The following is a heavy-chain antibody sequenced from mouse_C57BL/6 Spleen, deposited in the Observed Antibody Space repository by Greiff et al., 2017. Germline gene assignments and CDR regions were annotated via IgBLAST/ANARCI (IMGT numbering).Heavy chain of an antibody. J-gene: IGHJ2*01. Sequence: VKLQQPGTGLVKPGASVKLSCKASGYTFTSYWMHWVKQRPGQGLEWIGNINPRNGGTNYNEKFKSKATLTVDKDTITAYMQLSSLTSEDSAVYYCARGGNDYYFDDWGQGTTLTVSS. CDR2: INPRNGGT. CDR1: GYTFTSYW. CDR3: ARGGNDYYFDD. D-gene: IGHD2-13*01. V-gene: IGHV1-53*01.